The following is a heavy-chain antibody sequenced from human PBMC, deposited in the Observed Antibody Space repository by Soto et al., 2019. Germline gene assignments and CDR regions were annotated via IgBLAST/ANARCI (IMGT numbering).Heavy chain of an antibody. CDR1: GYSFISYW. CDR2: IDPSDSYT. J-gene: IGHJ3*02. Sequence: GESLKISCKGSGYSFISYWISWVRQMPGKGLEWMGRIDPSDSYTNYSPSFQGHVTISADKSISTAYLQWSSLKASDTAMYYCARRDTMIVDGFDIWGQGAMVTVSS. D-gene: IGHD3-22*01. CDR3: ARRDTMIVDGFDI. V-gene: IGHV5-10-1*01.